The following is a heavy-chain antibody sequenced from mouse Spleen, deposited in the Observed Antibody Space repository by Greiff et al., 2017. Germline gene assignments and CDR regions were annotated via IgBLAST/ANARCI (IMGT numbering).Heavy chain of an antibody. V-gene: IGHV5-17*01. D-gene: IGHD1-1*01. CDR2: ISSGSSTI. J-gene: IGHJ2*01. Sequence: EVKVVESGGGLVKPGGSLKLSCAASGFTFSDYGMHWVRQAPEKGLEWVAYISSGSSTIYYADTVKGRFTISRDNAKNTLFLQMTSLRSEDTAMYYCARKDLYYFDYWGQGTTLTVSS. CDR3: ARKDLYYFDY. CDR1: GFTFSDYG.